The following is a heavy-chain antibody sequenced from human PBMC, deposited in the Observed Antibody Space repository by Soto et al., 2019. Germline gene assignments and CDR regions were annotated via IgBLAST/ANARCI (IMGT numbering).Heavy chain of an antibody. D-gene: IGHD2-8*01. CDR2: IRGSGANT. Sequence: GSLRLSCAASGFTFTMYAMSWVRQAPGKGLEWVSAIRGSGANTYYADSVKGRFTISRDNSKNMLYLQMNSLRAEDTAVYYCAKEGVHFYTVDMDVWGRGTTVTVSS. CDR3: AKEGVHFYTVDMDV. J-gene: IGHJ6*02. V-gene: IGHV3-23*01. CDR1: GFTFTMYA.